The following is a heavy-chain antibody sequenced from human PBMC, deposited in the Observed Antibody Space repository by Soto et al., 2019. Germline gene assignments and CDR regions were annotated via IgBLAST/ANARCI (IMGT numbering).Heavy chain of an antibody. J-gene: IGHJ4*02. CDR3: AKDSMVRGVIRLFFFDY. D-gene: IGHD3-10*01. V-gene: IGHV3-23*01. CDR1: GFTFSSYA. Sequence: EVQLLESGGGLVQPGGSLRLSCAASGFTFSSYAMSWVRQAPGKGLEWVSAISGSGGSTYYADSVKGRFTISRDNSKNTLYLQMNSLRAEDTAVYYCAKDSMVRGVIRLFFFDYWGQGTLVTVSS. CDR2: ISGSGGST.